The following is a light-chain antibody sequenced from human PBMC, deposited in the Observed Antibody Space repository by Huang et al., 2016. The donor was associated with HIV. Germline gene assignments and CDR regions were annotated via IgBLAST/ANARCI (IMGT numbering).Light chain of an antibody. J-gene: IGKJ4*01. CDR3: QQRIQWPRLT. Sequence: EIVLTQSPATLSLSPGERATLSCRASQNITSFLAWYRQKPGQAPRLLICDATNRATGTPASFSCSGSGTDFTLTIHSLEPEDFAVYYCQQRIQWPRLTFGGGTRVEMK. CDR1: QNITSF. CDR2: DAT. V-gene: IGKV3-11*01.